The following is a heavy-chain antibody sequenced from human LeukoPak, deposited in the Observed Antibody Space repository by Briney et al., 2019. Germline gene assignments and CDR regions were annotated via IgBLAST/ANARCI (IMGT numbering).Heavy chain of an antibody. CDR3: ASRYFDWTRSSYGMDV. J-gene: IGHJ6*04. D-gene: IGHD3-9*01. CDR2: INHSGST. V-gene: IGHV4-34*01. Sequence: SETLSLTCAVYGGSFSGYYWSWIRQPPGKGLEWIGEINHSGSTNYNPSLKSRVTISVDKSKTQFSLKLSSVTAADTAVYYCASRYFDWTRSSYGMDVWGKGTTVTVSS. CDR1: GGSFSGYY.